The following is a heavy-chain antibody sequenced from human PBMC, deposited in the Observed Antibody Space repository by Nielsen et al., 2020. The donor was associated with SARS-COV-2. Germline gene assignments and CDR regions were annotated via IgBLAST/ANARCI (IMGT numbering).Heavy chain of an antibody. CDR3: ARDLEYCSSTSCSGYYYYGMDV. CDR2: LKPSAGST. J-gene: IGHJ6*02. D-gene: IGHD2-2*01. Sequence: ASVKVSCKASGYTFSTNYIHWVRQAPGQGLEWMGILKPSAGSTTFADKFQGRVTMTRDTSTSTVYMELSSLRPEDTAVYYCARDLEYCSSTSCSGYYYYGMDVWGQGTTVTVSS. V-gene: IGHV1-46*01. CDR1: GYTFSTNY.